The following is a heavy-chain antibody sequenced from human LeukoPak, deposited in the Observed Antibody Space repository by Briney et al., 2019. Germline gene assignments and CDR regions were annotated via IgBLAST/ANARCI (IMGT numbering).Heavy chain of an antibody. D-gene: IGHD2-2*01. Sequence: SVKVSCKASGYTFTTYYVHWVRQAPGQGLEWMGIINPSGGSTTYAQKFRGRLTMTRDMSTSTVYMELSSLRSEDTAVYYCARDRPRHRYVAFWFDPWGQGTLVTVSS. CDR1: GYTFTTYY. CDR3: ARDRPRHRYVAFWFDP. J-gene: IGHJ5*02. CDR2: INPSGGST. V-gene: IGHV1-46*01.